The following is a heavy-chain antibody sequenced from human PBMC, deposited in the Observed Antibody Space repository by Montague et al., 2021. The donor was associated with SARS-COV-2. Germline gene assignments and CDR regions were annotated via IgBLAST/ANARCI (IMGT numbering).Heavy chain of an antibody. J-gene: IGHJ6*02. Sequence: SLRLSCAASGFTFSSCAMHWVRQAPGKGLEWVAVISYDGSNKYYADSVKGRFTISRDNSKNTLCLQMNSLRAEDTAVYYCARDLTGTLYYGMDVWGQGTTVTVSS. V-gene: IGHV3-30-3*01. CDR3: ARDLTGTLYYGMDV. D-gene: IGHD3-9*01. CDR2: ISYDGSNK. CDR1: GFTFSSCA.